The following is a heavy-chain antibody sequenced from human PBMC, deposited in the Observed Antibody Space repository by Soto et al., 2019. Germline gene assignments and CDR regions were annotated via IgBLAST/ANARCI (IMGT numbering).Heavy chain of an antibody. CDR2: INPSGGSR. V-gene: IGHV1-46*03. J-gene: IGHJ4*02. D-gene: IGHD3-16*02. Sequence: QVQLVQSGAEVKKPGASVKVSCKASGYTFTSYYMHWVRQAPGQGLEWMGIINPSGGSRSYAQKFQGRVTMTRDTSTSTVYMELSSLRSEDTAVYYCAREGYIWGSYRRPFYFDYWGQGTLVTVSS. CDR3: AREGYIWGSYRRPFYFDY. CDR1: GYTFTSYY.